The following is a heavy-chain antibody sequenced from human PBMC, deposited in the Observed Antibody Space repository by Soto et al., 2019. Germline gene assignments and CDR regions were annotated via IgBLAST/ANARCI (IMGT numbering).Heavy chain of an antibody. J-gene: IGHJ6*02. D-gene: IGHD3-3*01. Sequence: QVQLQESGPGLVKPSETLSLTCTVSGGSVSSGSYYWSWIRQPPGKGLEWIGYIYYSGSTNYNPPLKSRVTISVDTSKNQISLKLSSVTAADTAVYYCARETRYYDFWSGYPSDYYYGMDLWGQETTVTVSS. V-gene: IGHV4-61*01. CDR3: ARETRYYDFWSGYPSDYYYGMDL. CDR2: IYYSGST. CDR1: GGSVSSGSYY.